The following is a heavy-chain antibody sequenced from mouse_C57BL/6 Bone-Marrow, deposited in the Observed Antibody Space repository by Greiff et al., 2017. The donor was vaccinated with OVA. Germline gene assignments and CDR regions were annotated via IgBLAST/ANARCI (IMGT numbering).Heavy chain of an antibody. V-gene: IGHV14-4*01. CDR1: GFNIKDDY. J-gene: IGHJ1*03. Sequence: VQLQQSGAELVRPGASVKLSCTASGFNIKDDYMHWVKQRPEQGLAWIGWIDPENGDTEYASKFQGKATITADTSSNTAYLQLSSLTSEDTAVYYCTPTGTFWYFDVWGTGTTVTVSS. CDR2: IDPENGDT. D-gene: IGHD4-1*02. CDR3: TPTGTFWYFDV.